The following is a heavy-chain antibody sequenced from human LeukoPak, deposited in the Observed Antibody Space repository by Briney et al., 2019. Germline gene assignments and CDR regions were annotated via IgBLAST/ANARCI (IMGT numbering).Heavy chain of an antibody. Sequence: GGSLRLSCAASGFAFSTYWMTWVRQAPGKGLEWVANINQDGSEKNYVDSVKGRFIISRDNAKNSLYLQMNSLRAEDTAVYYCARDVGSHYYDSSGYNDYWGQGTLVTVSS. V-gene: IGHV3-7*01. CDR3: ARDVGSHYYDSSGYNDY. CDR2: INQDGSEK. CDR1: GFAFSTYW. D-gene: IGHD3-22*01. J-gene: IGHJ4*02.